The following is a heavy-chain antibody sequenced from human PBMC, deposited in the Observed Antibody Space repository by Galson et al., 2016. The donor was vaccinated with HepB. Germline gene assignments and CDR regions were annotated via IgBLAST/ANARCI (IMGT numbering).Heavy chain of an antibody. D-gene: IGHD6-19*01. CDR2: ISISSSYT. CDR3: ARNYFIGVAGTDYGMDV. V-gene: IGHV3-11*06. Sequence: SLRLSCAASGFSFSDYYMSWIRQAPGKGLEWVSYISISSSYTNDADSVKGRFTSSRDDAKNSLYLQMNSLRAEDTAVYYCARNYFIGVAGTDYGMDVWGQGTTVTVSS. J-gene: IGHJ6*02. CDR1: GFSFSDYY.